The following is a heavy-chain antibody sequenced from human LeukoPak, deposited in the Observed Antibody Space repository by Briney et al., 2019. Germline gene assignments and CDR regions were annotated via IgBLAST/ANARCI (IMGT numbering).Heavy chain of an antibody. CDR3: ARVVSIWYDGSYFDY. CDR1: GGSFSGYY. CDR2: INHSGST. D-gene: IGHD1-14*01. V-gene: IGHV4-34*01. J-gene: IGHJ4*02. Sequence: SETLSLTCAVYGGSFSGYYWSWIRQPPGKGLEWIGEINHSGSTNYNPSLKSRVTISVDTSKNQFSLKLSSVTAADTAVYYCARVVSIWYDGSYFDYWGQGTLVTVSS.